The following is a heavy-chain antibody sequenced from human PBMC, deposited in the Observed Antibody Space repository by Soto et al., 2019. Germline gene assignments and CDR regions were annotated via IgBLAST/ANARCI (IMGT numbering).Heavy chain of an antibody. D-gene: IGHD2-2*01. V-gene: IGHV1-18*01. CDR1: GYTFTSYG. CDR2: ISAYNGNT. CDR3: ARGRPNQDYYYYMDV. Sequence: ASVKVSCKASGYTFTSYGISWVRQAPGQGLEWMGWISAYNGNTNYAQKLQGRVTMTTDTSTSTAYMELRSLRSDDTAGYYCARGRPNQDYYYYMDVWGKGTTVTVSS. J-gene: IGHJ6*03.